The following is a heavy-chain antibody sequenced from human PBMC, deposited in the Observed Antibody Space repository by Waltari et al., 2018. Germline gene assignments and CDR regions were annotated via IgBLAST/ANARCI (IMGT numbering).Heavy chain of an antibody. CDR2: IRSKAYGETT. V-gene: IGHV3-49*04. Sequence: DVQLAESGGGLVQPGRSLRPSCPTSGCTCVDFPIYGVRQAPGQGLEWVGFIRSKAYGETTDYAASVRGRFTISRDDSKSIAYLQMNSLKTEDTAIYFCARDLMYGEHPLFDRWGQGTLVTVSS. CDR1: GCTCVDFP. D-gene: IGHD4-17*01. J-gene: IGHJ5*02. CDR3: ARDLMYGEHPLFDR.